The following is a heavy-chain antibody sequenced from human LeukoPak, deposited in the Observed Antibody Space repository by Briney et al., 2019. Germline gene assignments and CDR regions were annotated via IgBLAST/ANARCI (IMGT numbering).Heavy chain of an antibody. CDR3: ARHRADSSSSPFDY. V-gene: IGHV4-59*08. Sequence: SETLSLTCSVSGGSISSLYWSWSRQPPGKGLEWIGYIYYTGSTNYNPSLKSRVTMFVDMSKNQFSLRLSSVTAADTAVYYCARHRADSSSSPFDYWGQGTLVTVSS. D-gene: IGHD6-6*01. CDR1: GGSISSLY. CDR2: IYYTGST. J-gene: IGHJ4*02.